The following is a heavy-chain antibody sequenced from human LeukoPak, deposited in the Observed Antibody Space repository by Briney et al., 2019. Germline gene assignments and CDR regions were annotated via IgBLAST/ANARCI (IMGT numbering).Heavy chain of an antibody. D-gene: IGHD3-3*01. CDR1: GFTVSSNY. V-gene: IGHV3-53*01. Sequence: GGSLRLSCAVSGFTVSSNYMSWVRQAPGKGLEWVSAISSGGNTYFADSVKGRFTISRDNSKNTLYLQMNSLRAEDTAVYYCAKEGLDVWSGYNLDYWGQGTLVTVSS. J-gene: IGHJ4*02. CDR2: ISSGGNT. CDR3: AKEGLDVWSGYNLDY.